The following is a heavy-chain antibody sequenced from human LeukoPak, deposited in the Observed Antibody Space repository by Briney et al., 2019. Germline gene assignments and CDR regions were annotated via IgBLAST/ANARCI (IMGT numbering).Heavy chain of an antibody. J-gene: IGHJ4*02. D-gene: IGHD3-3*01. V-gene: IGHV4-30-4*08. CDR3: ARGPGGFWSGYRPFDY. CDR1: GFTFSSYS. Sequence: LRLSCAASGFTFSSYSMNWVRQPPGKGLEWIGYIYYSGSTYYNPSLKSRVTISVDTSKNQFSLKLSSVTAADTAVYYCARGPGGFWSGYRPFDYWGQGTLVTVSS. CDR2: IYYSGST.